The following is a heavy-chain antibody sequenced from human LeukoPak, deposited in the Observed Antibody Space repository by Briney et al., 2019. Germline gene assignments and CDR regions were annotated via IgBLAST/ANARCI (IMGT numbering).Heavy chain of an antibody. CDR1: GYSFTSYW. J-gene: IGHJ3*02. V-gene: IGHV5-51*01. D-gene: IGHD3-3*01. CDR2: IYPGDSDT. CDR3: ARLSADDYDFWSGYLNAFDI. Sequence: GASLKISCKGSGYSFTSYWIGWVRQMPGKGLEWMGIIYPGDSDTRYSPSFQGQVTIPADKSISTAYLQWSSLKASDTAMYYCARLSADDYDFWSGYLNAFDIWGQGTMVTVSS.